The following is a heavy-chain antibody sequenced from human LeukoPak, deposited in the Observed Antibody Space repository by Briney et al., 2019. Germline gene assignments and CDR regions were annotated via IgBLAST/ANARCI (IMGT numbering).Heavy chain of an antibody. CDR2: IYISGST. V-gene: IGHV4-61*02. Sequence: SETLSLTCTVSGASITSDNYFWSWIRQPAGKGLEWIGRIYISGSTNYNPSLESRAAISVDRTKNQFSLKLNSVTAADTAVYYSARDDWRLGLLDYWGQGILVTVSS. D-gene: IGHD2-21*01. CDR1: GASITSDNYF. J-gene: IGHJ4*02. CDR3: ARDDWRLGLLDY.